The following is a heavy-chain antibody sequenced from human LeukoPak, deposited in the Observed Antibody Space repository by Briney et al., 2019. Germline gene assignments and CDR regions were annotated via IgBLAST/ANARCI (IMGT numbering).Heavy chain of an antibody. CDR3: ARALGSSSDY. D-gene: IGHD1-26*01. CDR1: GFTFSNYA. Sequence: GGSLRLSCAASGFTFSNYALSWVRQAPGKGLEWVSAISGSGFSTNYADSVKGRFTISRDNSKNTLYLQMNSLRAEDTAVYYCARALGSSSDYWGQGTLVTVSS. V-gene: IGHV3-23*01. J-gene: IGHJ4*02. CDR2: ISGSGFST.